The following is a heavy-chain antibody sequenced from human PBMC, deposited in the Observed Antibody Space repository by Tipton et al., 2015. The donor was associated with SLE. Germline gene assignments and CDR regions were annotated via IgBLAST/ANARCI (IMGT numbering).Heavy chain of an antibody. CDR3: ARDNSYDSSGYYYVKAFDI. CDR2: IKQDGSEK. J-gene: IGHJ3*02. D-gene: IGHD3-22*01. CDR1: GFTFSSYW. V-gene: IGHV3-7*01. Sequence: SLRLSCAASGFTFSSYWMSWVRQAPGKGLEWVANIKQDGSEKYYVDSVKGRFTISRDNAKNSLYLQMNSLRAEDTAVYYCARDNSYDSSGYYYVKAFDIWGQGTMVTVSS.